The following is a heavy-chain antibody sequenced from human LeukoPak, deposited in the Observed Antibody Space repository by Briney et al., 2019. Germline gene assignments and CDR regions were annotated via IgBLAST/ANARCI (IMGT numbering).Heavy chain of an antibody. D-gene: IGHD3-16*01. Sequence: PGGPLRLSCLVSGFTVNSHYMSWVRQAPGKGLEWVSLIEGDGSTFYADSVKARFTISRDHSKSTLFLQMNTLRAGDTAVYYCARALYYFDYWGQGTLVAVSS. V-gene: IGHV3-66*01. CDR2: IEGDGST. CDR3: ARALYYFDY. CDR1: GFTVNSHY. J-gene: IGHJ4*02.